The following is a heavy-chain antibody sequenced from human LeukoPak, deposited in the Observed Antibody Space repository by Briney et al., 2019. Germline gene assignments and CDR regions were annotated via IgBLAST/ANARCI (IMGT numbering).Heavy chain of an antibody. CDR3: ARAPRARPTNRFDP. J-gene: IGHJ5*02. CDR2: INHSGST. CDR1: GGSFSGYY. D-gene: IGHD6-6*01. V-gene: IGHV4-34*01. Sequence: SETLSLTCAVYGGSFSGYYWSWIRQPPGKGLEWIGEINHSGSTNYNPSLKSRVTISVDTSKNQFSLKLSSVTAADAAVYYCARAPRARPTNRFDPWGQGTLVTVSS.